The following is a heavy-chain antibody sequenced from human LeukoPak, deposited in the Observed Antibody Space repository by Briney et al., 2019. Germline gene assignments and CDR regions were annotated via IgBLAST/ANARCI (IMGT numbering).Heavy chain of an antibody. D-gene: IGHD3-3*01. J-gene: IGHJ6*02. CDR1: GYTLTRYD. Sequence: ASVKVSCEASGYTLTRYDINGVRQATGRGGEWGVWMNPNRGNTGYAQKFQGRVTMTRNTSISTAYMELSSLRSEDTAVYYCARGSYYDFWSGYYSYYYGMDVWGQGTTVTVSS. V-gene: IGHV1-8*01. CDR2: MNPNRGNT. CDR3: ARGSYYDFWSGYYSYYYGMDV.